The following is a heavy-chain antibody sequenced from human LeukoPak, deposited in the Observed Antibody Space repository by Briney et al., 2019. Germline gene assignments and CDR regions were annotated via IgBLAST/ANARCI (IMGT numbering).Heavy chain of an antibody. CDR1: GFSFSTYG. V-gene: IGHV3-33*06. J-gene: IGHJ4*02. CDR3: AKDGRGGWSGCFDY. D-gene: IGHD6-19*01. Sequence: GGSLRLSCSASGFSFSTYGIHGVRQAPGKGLDWVAVIWHDGSAQFYGDSVKGRFSISRDDSKSTVYLQMDSLRVEDTAVYYCAKDGRGGWSGCFDYWGQGTLVTVS. CDR2: IWHDGSAQ.